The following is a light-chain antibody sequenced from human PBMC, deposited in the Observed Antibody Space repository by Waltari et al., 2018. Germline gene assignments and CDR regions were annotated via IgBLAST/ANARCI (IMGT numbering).Light chain of an antibody. V-gene: IGLV1-44*01. CDR3: AAWGDSLHGRWV. Sequence: QSVLTQPPSAYGTPGQRVTISCSGRSSNIGPNTVNWYQQVPGTAPKLLIFNNNQRPSGVPDRFSGSKSGTSASLAISGLQSEDEADYYCAAWGDSLHGRWVFGGGTKLTVL. CDR1: SSNIGPNT. J-gene: IGLJ3*02. CDR2: NNN.